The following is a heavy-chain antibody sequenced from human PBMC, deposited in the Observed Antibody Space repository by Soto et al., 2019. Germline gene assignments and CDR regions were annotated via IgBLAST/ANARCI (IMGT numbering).Heavy chain of an antibody. CDR3: ATWHEREPAYDV. CDR2: LYDVDGS. CDR1: GLTISGKKY. J-gene: IGHJ3*01. Sequence: DVQLVESGGGLIQPGESLRLSCAAFGLTISGKKYVAWVRQAPGKGLEWVSALYDVDGSFYADSVKGRFTTSRDRSKTTVYLQMNDRRPDDTAVYYCATWHEREPAYDVWGQGKTVTVSS. D-gene: IGHD1-1*01. V-gene: IGHV3-53*01.